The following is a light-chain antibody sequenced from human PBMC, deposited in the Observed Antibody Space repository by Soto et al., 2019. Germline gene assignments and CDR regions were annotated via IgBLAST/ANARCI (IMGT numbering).Light chain of an antibody. CDR2: DVS. CDR3: SSYTSSSSFV. CDR1: SGDVGGYNY. V-gene: IGLV2-14*01. J-gene: IGLJ1*01. Sequence: QSALTQPASVSGSPGQSITISCTGTSGDVGGYNYVSWYQQHPGKAPKLLIYDVSNRPSGVSNRFSGSKSGNTASLTISGXXXXXXADYYCSSYTSSSSFVFGTGTKVTV.